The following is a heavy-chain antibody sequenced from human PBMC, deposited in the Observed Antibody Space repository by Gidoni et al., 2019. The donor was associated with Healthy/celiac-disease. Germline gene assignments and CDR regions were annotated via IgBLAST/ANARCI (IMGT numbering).Heavy chain of an antibody. CDR1: GYTFTSYG. J-gene: IGHJ4*02. V-gene: IGHV1-18*01. CDR3: ARDRLTNYDFWSGYYPFDY. D-gene: IGHD3-3*01. Sequence: QVQLVQSGAEVKKPGASVKVSCKASGYTFTSYGISWVRQATGQGLEWMGWISAYNGNTNYAQKLQGRVTMTTDTSTSTAYMELRSLRADDTAVYYCARDRLTNYDFWSGYYPFDYWGQGTLVTVSS. CDR2: ISAYNGNT.